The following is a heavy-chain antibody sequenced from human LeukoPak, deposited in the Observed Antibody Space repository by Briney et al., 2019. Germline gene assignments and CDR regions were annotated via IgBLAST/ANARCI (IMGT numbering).Heavy chain of an antibody. CDR1: GYTFTNYY. V-gene: IGHV1-2*06. Sequence: ASVKVSCKTSGYTFTNYYMHWVRQAPGQGLEWMGRIDPNTGGTKSAKNFQGRVTMNRDTSISTAYMALSGLRSDDTAVYYCASLYDIVGTTVDYWGQGTLVTVSS. D-gene: IGHD1-26*01. CDR2: IDPNTGGT. CDR3: ASLYDIVGTTVDY. J-gene: IGHJ4*02.